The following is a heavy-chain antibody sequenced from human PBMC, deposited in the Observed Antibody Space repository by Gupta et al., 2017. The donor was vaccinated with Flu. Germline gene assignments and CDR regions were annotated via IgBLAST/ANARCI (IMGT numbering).Heavy chain of an antibody. J-gene: IGHJ4*02. D-gene: IGHD6-19*01. V-gene: IGHV4-34*01. CDR2: INHAGDT. Sequence: QVQLQQWGAGLLKPPETLSLTCAVSGGSFSGYYWSWIRPPPGKGLEWIGQINHAGDTNYNPSLKSRITISIDTSKNHFSLTLSSVTAADTAVYFCARPTAGYTTGWYGGHFDYWGQGTLVTVSS. CDR3: ARPTAGYTTGWYGGHFDY. CDR1: GGSFSGYY.